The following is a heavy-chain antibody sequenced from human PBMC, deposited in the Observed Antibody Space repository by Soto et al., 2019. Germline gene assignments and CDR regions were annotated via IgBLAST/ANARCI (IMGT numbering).Heavy chain of an antibody. CDR3: ARESGSYYHGY. V-gene: IGHV4-59*01. Sequence: LSLTCTVSGGSISSYYWSWIRQPPGKGLEWIGYIYYSGSTNYNPSLKSRVTISVDTSKNQFSLKLSSATAADTAVYYCARESGSYYHGYWSQGTMVAVSS. D-gene: IGHD1-26*01. CDR2: IYYSGST. CDR1: GGSISSYY. J-gene: IGHJ4*02.